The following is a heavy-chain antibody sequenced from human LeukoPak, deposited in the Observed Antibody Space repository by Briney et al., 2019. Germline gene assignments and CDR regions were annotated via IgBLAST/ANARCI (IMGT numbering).Heavy chain of an antibody. Sequence: PFETLSLTRIVSGGSISGYFWAWIRQPAGKGLEWIGRIYTSGSTNYNPSLKSRVTISVDTSKNQFSLKLSSVTAADTAVYYCARGGGYDLDYYYWGMDVWGQGATCSVSS. CDR3: ARGGGYDLDYYYWGMDV. V-gene: IGHV4-4*07. J-gene: IGHJ6*02. D-gene: IGHD5-12*01. CDR2: IYTSGST. CDR1: GGSISGYF.